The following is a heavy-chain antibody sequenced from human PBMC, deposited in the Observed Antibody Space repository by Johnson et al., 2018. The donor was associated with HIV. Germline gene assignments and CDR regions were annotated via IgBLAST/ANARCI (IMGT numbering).Heavy chain of an antibody. D-gene: IGHD3-22*01. CDR1: GFTVSSNY. J-gene: IGHJ3*02. Sequence: VQLVESGGGVVQPGRSLRLSCAASGFTVSSNYMSWVRQAPGKGLEWVSGINWNGGSTGYPDSVKGRFTISSDNAKNSLYLQMNSLRAEDTALYYCGRATHYYDSGVYRGDGFDIWGQGTMVIVSS. CDR2: INWNGGST. V-gene: IGHV3-20*04. CDR3: GRATHYYDSGVYRGDGFDI.